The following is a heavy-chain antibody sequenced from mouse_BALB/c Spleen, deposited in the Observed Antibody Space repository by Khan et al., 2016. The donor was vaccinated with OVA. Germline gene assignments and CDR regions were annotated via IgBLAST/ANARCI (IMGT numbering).Heavy chain of an antibody. D-gene: IGHD6-1*01. CDR3: AGICGRDFDY. J-gene: IGHJ2*01. CDR2: INPHIGET. V-gene: IGHV1-20*02. Sequence: VQLQQSGPELVKPGASVKISCKASGYSFTGYFMNWVMQSHGKSLEWIGRINPHIGETFYNQKFKGKATLTVDESSSTAYMELRSLASEDSAVYCCAGICGRDFDYWGQGTPLTVSS. CDR1: GYSFTGYF.